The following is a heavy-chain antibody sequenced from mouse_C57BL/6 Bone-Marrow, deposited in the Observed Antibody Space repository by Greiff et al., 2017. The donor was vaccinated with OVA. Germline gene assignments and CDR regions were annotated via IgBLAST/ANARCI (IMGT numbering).Heavy chain of an antibody. CDR2: ISDGGSYT. Sequence: EVKVVESGGGLVKPGGSLQLSCAASGFTFSSYAMSWVRQTPEKRLEWVATISDGGSYTYYPDNVKGQFTISRDNAKNNLYLQMSHLKSEDTAMYYCARVHYYGSSPWFAYWGQGTLVTVSA. CDR3: ARVHYYGSSPWFAY. J-gene: IGHJ3*01. V-gene: IGHV5-4*03. CDR1: GFTFSSYA. D-gene: IGHD1-1*01.